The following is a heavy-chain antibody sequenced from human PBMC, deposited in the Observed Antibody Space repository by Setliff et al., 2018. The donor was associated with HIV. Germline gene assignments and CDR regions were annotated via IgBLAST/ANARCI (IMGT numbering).Heavy chain of an antibody. CDR2: IHYSGFT. CDR1: GGSIASGDYY. CDR3: ARYYYVSQTMLDY. Sequence: PSETLSLTCTVPGGSIASGDYYWNWIRQPPGKGLEWIGYIHYSGFTYYKPSLKSRVTISVDTSKNQFSLKLSSVTAADTAVYYCARYYYVSQTMLDYWGQGTLVTVSS. J-gene: IGHJ4*02. D-gene: IGHD3-10*01. V-gene: IGHV4-30-4*08.